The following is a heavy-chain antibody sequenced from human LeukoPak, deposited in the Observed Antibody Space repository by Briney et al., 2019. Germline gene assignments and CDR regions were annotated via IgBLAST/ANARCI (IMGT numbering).Heavy chain of an antibody. J-gene: IGHJ4*02. CDR1: GYTFTSYD. Sequence: ASVKVSCKASGYTFTSYDINWVRQATGQGLEWMGWINPNSGGTNYAQKFQGRVTMTRDTSISTAYMELSRLRSDDTAVYYCARGIAAAGFALGYWGQGTLVTVSS. V-gene: IGHV1-2*02. CDR3: ARGIAAAGFALGY. CDR2: INPNSGGT. D-gene: IGHD6-13*01.